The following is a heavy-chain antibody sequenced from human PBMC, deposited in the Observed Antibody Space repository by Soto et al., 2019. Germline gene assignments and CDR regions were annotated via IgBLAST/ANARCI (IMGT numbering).Heavy chain of an antibody. Sequence: SEILSLTCTVSGGSISSYYWSWIRQPPGKGLEWIGYIYYSGSTNYNPSLKSRVTISVDTSKNQFSLKLSSVTAADTAVYYCAREKYYYDSSGYLYWFDPWGQGTLVTSPQ. J-gene: IGHJ5*02. CDR2: IYYSGST. D-gene: IGHD3-22*01. CDR3: AREKYYYDSSGYLYWFDP. CDR1: GGSISSYY. V-gene: IGHV4-59*01.